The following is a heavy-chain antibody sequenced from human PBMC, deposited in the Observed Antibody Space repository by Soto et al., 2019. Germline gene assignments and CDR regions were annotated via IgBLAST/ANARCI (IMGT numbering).Heavy chain of an antibody. D-gene: IGHD3-9*01. CDR2: ISAYNGNT. J-gene: IGHJ4*02. V-gene: IGHV1-18*01. Sequence: GASVKVSCKASGYTFNSYGISWVRQAHGQGLEWMGWISAYNGNTNYAQKLQGRVTMTTDTSTSTAYMELRSLRSDDTAVYYCARDWGHYDILTGYYREFDYWGQGTLVTVSS. CDR3: ARDWGHYDILTGYYREFDY. CDR1: GYTFNSYG.